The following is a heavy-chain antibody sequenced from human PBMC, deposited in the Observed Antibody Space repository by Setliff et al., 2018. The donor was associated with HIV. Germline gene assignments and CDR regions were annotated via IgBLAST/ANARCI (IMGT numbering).Heavy chain of an antibody. J-gene: IGHJ5*02. CDR2: INHSGST. CDR1: GGSISSRNW. Sequence: SSETLSLTCAVSGGSISSRNWWSWVRQPPGKGLEWIGEINHSGSTNYNPSLKSRVTISVDTSKNQFSLKLSSVTAADTAVYYCARGRTQWPNYNYFDPWGLGTLVTVSS. D-gene: IGHD6-19*01. CDR3: ARGRTQWPNYNYFDP. V-gene: IGHV4-4*02.